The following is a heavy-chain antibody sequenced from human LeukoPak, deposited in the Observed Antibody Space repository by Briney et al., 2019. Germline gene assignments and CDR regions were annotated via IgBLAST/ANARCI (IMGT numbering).Heavy chain of an antibody. V-gene: IGHV3-23*01. Sequence: GGSLRLSCAASGFTFSTYAMTWVRQGPGKGLEWVSTISNSGGGTYYADSVKGRFTISRDNSKNTLYLQMNSLRAEDTAVYYCARDLGLRWAMDGMDVWGQGTTVTVSS. CDR1: GFTFSTYA. D-gene: IGHD3-16*01. CDR3: ARDLGLRWAMDGMDV. CDR2: ISNSGGGT. J-gene: IGHJ6*02.